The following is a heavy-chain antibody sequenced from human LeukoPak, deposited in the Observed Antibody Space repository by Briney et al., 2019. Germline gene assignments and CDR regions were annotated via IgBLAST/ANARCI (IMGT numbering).Heavy chain of an antibody. V-gene: IGHV4-61*02. CDR1: GGSICSGSYY. CDR2: IYTSGST. Sequence: PSQTLSLTCTVSGGSICSGSYYWSWLRQPAGKGLEWIGRIYTSGSTNYNPSLKSRVTISVDTSKNQFSLKLSSVTAADTAVYYCARATPRDAFDIWGQGTMVTVSS. J-gene: IGHJ3*02. CDR3: ARATPRDAFDI.